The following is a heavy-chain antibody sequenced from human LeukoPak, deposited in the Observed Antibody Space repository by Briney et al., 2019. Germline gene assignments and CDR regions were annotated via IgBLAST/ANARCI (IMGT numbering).Heavy chain of an antibody. CDR1: GGSISSGAYS. Sequence: SETLSPTCAVSGGSISSGAYSWSWIRQPPGKGLEWIGYIYYSGNTYCNPSLKSRVTISVDTSKNQFSLKLSSVTAADTAIYYCAREMVRGVWFDPWGQGTLVTVSS. J-gene: IGHJ5*02. D-gene: IGHD3-10*01. V-gene: IGHV4-30-4*07. CDR3: AREMVRGVWFDP. CDR2: IYYSGNT.